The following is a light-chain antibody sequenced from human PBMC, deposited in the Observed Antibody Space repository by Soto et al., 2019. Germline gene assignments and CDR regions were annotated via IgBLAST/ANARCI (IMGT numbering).Light chain of an antibody. Sequence: SVLTQPPSASGTPGQRVTISCSGSSSNIGSNYVYWYQQLPGTAPKLPIYGNYQRPSGVPDRFSGSKSGTSATLAISGLRSEDEADYFCAAWDDSLSGSFVFATGTKVTVL. CDR2: GNY. J-gene: IGLJ1*01. CDR1: SSNIGSNY. CDR3: AAWDDSLSGSFV. V-gene: IGLV1-47*02.